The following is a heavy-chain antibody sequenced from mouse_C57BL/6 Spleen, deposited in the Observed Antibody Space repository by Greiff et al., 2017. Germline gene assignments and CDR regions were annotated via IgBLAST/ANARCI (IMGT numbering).Heavy chain of an antibody. CDR3: ARSSLDYYDPSWFAV. J-gene: IGHJ3*01. V-gene: IGHV1-69*01. CDR1: GYTFTSYW. Sequence: QVQLQQPGAELVLPGASVKLSCEASGYTFTSYWMHWVRQRPGQGLEWIGEIDPSDSYTNYNQTFKGKSTMTVGNTSSSPYMQLSSLTSEDSAVYYCARSSLDYYDPSWFAVWGPGTLVTVSA. D-gene: IGHD2-4*01. CDR2: IDPSDSYT.